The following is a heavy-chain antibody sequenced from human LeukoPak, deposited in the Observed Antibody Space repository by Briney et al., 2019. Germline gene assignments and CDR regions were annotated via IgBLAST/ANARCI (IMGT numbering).Heavy chain of an antibody. CDR1: GGSISSGGYS. CDR3: ARGVGVRGVSVRIWFDP. J-gene: IGHJ5*02. CDR2: IYHSGST. D-gene: IGHD3-10*01. V-gene: IGHV4-30-2*01. Sequence: SQTLSLTCAASGGSISSGGYSWSWIRQPPGKGQEWIGYIYHSGSTYYNPSLKSRVTISVDRSKNQFSLKLSSVTAADTAVYYCARGVGVRGVSVRIWFDPWGQGTLVTVSS.